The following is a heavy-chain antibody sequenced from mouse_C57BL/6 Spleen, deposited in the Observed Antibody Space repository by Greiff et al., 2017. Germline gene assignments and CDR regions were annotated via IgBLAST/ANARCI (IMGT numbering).Heavy chain of an antibody. V-gene: IGHV1-64*01. CDR1: GYTFTSYW. J-gene: IGHJ2*01. CDR3: ARWTLYHAGY. Sequence: QVQLKQPGAELVKPGASVKLSCKASGYTFTSYWMHWVKQRPGQGLEWIGMIHPNSGSTNYNEKFKSKATLTVDKSSSTAYMQLSSLTSEDSAVYYCARWTLYHAGYWGQGTTLTVSS. D-gene: IGHD2-1*01. CDR2: IHPNSGST.